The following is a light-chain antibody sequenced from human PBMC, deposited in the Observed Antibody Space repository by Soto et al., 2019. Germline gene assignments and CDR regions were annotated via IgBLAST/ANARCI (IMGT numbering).Light chain of an antibody. J-gene: IGLJ2*01. V-gene: IGLV2-14*01. Sequence: QSALTQPASVSGSPGQSITISCTGTSSDVGGYNYVSWYQQHPGKAPKLMIYGVSNRPSGVSNRFSDSKSGNTASLTISGLQAEDEADYYCSSYTSSSTDVVFGGGTKVTVL. CDR2: GVS. CDR3: SSYTSSSTDVV. CDR1: SSDVGGYNY.